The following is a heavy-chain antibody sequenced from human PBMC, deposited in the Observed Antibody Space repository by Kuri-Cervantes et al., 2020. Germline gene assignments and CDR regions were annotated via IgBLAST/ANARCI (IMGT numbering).Heavy chain of an antibody. CDR2: IWYDGSNK. D-gene: IGHD5-18*01. V-gene: IGHV3-30*02. CDR3: AKDLHHSMIQLWSDYYYGMDV. J-gene: IGHJ6*02. CDR1: GFTFSSYW. Sequence: GESLKISCAASGFTFSSYWMSWVRQAPGKGLEWVAVIWYDGSNKYFADSVKGRFTISRDNSKNTLYLQMNSLRAEDTAVYYCAKDLHHSMIQLWSDYYYGMDVWGQGTRSPSP.